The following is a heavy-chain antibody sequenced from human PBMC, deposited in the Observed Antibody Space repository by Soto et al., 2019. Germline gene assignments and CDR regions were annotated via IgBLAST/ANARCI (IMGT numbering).Heavy chain of an antibody. CDR2: ISGSGGST. CDR1: GFTFSSYA. CDR3: AKDDSSGMYLLIDY. V-gene: IGHV3-23*01. Sequence: GGSLRLSCAASGFTFSSYAMSWVRQAPGKGLEWVSAISGSGGSTYYADSVKGRFTISIDNSKNTLYLQMNSLRAEDTAVYYCAKDDSSGMYLLIDYWGQGTLVTVSS. J-gene: IGHJ4*02. D-gene: IGHD6-19*01.